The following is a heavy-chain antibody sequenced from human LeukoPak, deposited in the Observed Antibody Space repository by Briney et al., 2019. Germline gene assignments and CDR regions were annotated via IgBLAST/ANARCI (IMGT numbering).Heavy chain of an antibody. V-gene: IGHV3-9*01. CDR1: GLTFDDYA. D-gene: IGHD2-15*01. J-gene: IGHJ4*02. Sequence: GGSLRLSCAASGLTFDDYAMHWVRQAPGKGLEWVSGISWNSGSIGYADSVKGRFTISRDTAKNSLYLQMNSLRAEDTALYYCARGSCSGVNCYKSYFFDSWGQGTLVTVSS. CDR2: ISWNSGSI. CDR3: ARGSCSGVNCYKSYFFDS.